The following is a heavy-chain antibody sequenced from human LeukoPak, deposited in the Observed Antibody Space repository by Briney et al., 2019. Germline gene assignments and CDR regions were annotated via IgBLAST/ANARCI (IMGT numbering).Heavy chain of an antibody. CDR2: IYYSGST. CDR3: ATGGATYCGGDCPSFDY. V-gene: IGHV4-59*12. CDR1: GGSISSYY. D-gene: IGHD2-21*01. J-gene: IGHJ4*02. Sequence: PSETLSLTCTVSGGSISSYYWSWIRQPPGKGLEWIGYIYYSGSTNYNPSLKSRVTISVDTSKNQFSLKLSSVTAADTAVYYCATGGATYCGGDCPSFDYWGQGTLVTVSS.